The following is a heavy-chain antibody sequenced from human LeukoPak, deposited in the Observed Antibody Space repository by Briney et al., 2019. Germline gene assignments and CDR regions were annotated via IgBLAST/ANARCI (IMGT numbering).Heavy chain of an antibody. CDR1: GFTFSSYS. J-gene: IGHJ5*02. CDR3: ARDPGGSGSHPRRNNWFDP. CDR2: ISSSSSYI. V-gene: IGHV3-21*01. Sequence: PGGSLRLSCAASGFTFSSYSMNWVRQAPGKGLEWVSSISSSSSYIYYADSVQGRFTISRDNAKNSLYLQMNSLRAEDTAVYYCARDPGGSGSHPRRNNWFDPWGQGTLVTVSS. D-gene: IGHD3-10*01.